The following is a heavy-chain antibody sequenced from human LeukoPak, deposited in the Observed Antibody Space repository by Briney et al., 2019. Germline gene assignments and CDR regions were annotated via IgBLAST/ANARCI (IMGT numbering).Heavy chain of an antibody. CDR2: INHSGST. Sequence: PSETLSLTCAVYGGSFSGYYWSWIRQPPGKGLEWIGEINHSGSTNYNPPLKSRVTISIDTSKNQFSLKLSSVTAADTAVYYCARGVTYYDILTGYGGSGWFDPWGQGTLVTVSS. CDR3: ARGVTYYDILTGYGGSGWFDP. V-gene: IGHV4-34*01. CDR1: GGSFSGYY. J-gene: IGHJ5*02. D-gene: IGHD3-9*01.